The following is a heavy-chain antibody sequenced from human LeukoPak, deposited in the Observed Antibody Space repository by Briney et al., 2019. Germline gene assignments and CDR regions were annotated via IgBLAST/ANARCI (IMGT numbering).Heavy chain of an antibody. V-gene: IGHV1-69*04. J-gene: IGHJ6*02. D-gene: IGHD3-3*01. CDR3: AAEPSSITIFGVVPLYYGMDV. CDR2: IIPILGIS. CDR1: GGTFSSYS. Sequence: GASVKVSCKASGGTFSSYSITWVRQAPGQGLEWMGRIIPILGISNYAQKFQGRVTITADKSTTTAYMELSSLRSEDTAVYYCAAEPSSITIFGVVPLYYGMDVWGQGTTVTVSS.